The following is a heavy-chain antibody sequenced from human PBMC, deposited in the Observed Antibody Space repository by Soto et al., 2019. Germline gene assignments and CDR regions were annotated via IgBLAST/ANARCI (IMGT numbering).Heavy chain of an antibody. J-gene: IGHJ5*02. CDR1: GYTFTSYA. D-gene: IGHD6-19*01. CDR3: ARDRPAVAGLAWFDP. CDR2: INAGNGNT. Sequence: ASVKVSCKASGYTFTSYAMHWVRQAPGQRLEWMGWINAGNGNTKYSQKFQGRVTITRDTSASTAYMELSSLRSEDTAVYYCARDRPAVAGLAWFDPWGQGTLVTVSS. V-gene: IGHV1-3*01.